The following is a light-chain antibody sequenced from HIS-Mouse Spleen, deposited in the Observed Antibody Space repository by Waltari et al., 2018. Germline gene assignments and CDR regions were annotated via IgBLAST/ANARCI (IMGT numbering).Light chain of an antibody. Sequence: QSVLTQPPSASGTPGPRVTISCSGSSSNIGSNYVYWYQQRPGTAPKLLIYRNNQRPSGVPDRFSGSKSGTSASLAISGLRSEDEADYYCAAWDDSLSGPVFGGGTKLTVL. CDR2: RNN. CDR1: SSNIGSNY. V-gene: IGLV1-47*01. CDR3: AAWDDSLSGPV. J-gene: IGLJ3*02.